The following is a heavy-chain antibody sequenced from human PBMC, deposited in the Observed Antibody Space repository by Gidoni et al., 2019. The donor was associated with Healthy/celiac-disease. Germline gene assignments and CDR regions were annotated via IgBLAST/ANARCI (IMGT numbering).Heavy chain of an antibody. D-gene: IGHD3-16*02. CDR1: GFTFSRNA. CDR2: ISYDGSNK. J-gene: IGHJ4*02. Sequence: QVQLVESGGGVVQPCRSLRLSVVASGFTFSRNAMHWVRQAPGKGLEWVAVISYDGSNKYYADSVKGRFTIARDNSKITLYLQMNSLRAEDTAVYYCAREGSSNYIWGSYRNGPWYWGQGTLVTVSS. V-gene: IGHV3-30-3*01. CDR3: AREGSSNYIWGSYRNGPWY.